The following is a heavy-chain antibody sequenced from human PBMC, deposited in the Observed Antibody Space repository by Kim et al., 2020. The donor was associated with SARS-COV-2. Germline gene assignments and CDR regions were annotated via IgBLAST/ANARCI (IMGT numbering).Heavy chain of an antibody. CDR2: ISAYNGNT. CDR3: ARAGAGYYDSSGYQAITGYYYYGMDV. V-gene: IGHV1-18*04. Sequence: ASVKVSCKASGYTFTSYGISWVRQAPGQGLEWMGWISAYNGNTNYAQKLQGRVTMTTDTSTSTAYMELRSLRSDDTAVYYCARAGAGYYDSSGYQAITGYYYYGMDVWGQGTTVTVSS. CDR1: GYTFTSYG. J-gene: IGHJ6*02. D-gene: IGHD3-22*01.